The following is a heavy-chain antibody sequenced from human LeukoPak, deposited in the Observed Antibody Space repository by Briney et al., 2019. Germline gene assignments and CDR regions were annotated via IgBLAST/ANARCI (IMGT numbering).Heavy chain of an antibody. D-gene: IGHD3-22*01. J-gene: IGHJ4*02. V-gene: IGHV4-31*11. CDR1: GGSISSSNW. CDR2: IYYSGST. Sequence: SETLSLTCAVSGGSISSSNWWSWIRQHPGKGLEWIGYIYYSGSTYYNPSLKSRVTISVDTSKNQFSLKLSSVTAADTAVYYCARDADDSSGYYRFDYWGQGTLVTVSS. CDR3: ARDADDSSGYYRFDY.